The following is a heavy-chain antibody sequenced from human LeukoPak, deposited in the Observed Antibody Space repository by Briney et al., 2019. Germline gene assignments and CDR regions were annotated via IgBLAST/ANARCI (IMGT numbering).Heavy chain of an antibody. CDR3: AKGQRRSIAVAGTKFDY. J-gene: IGHJ4*02. V-gene: IGHV3-23*01. D-gene: IGHD6-19*01. Sequence: GGSLRLSCAASGFTFSSYAMSWVRQAPGKGLEWVSAISGSGGSTYYADSVKGRFTISRDNSKNTLYLQMNSLRAEDTAVYYCAKGQRRSIAVAGTKFDYWGQGTLVTVSS. CDR1: GFTFSSYA. CDR2: ISGSGGST.